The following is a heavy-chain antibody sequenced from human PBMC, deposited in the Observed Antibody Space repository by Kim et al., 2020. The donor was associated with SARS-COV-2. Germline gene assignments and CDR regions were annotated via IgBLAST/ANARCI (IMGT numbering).Heavy chain of an antibody. Sequence: ASVKVSCKPSGYTFTAFYIHWVRQAPGQGLEWMGWIDPDSGDTAYDAKFQGRVTMTRDTSISTAYMELTSLRSDDSALYYCATPFMVRGDDDYWGQGTLVTVSS. CDR3: ATPFMVRGDDDY. J-gene: IGHJ4*02. D-gene: IGHD3-10*01. CDR2: IDPDSGDT. V-gene: IGHV1-2*02. CDR1: GYTFTAFY.